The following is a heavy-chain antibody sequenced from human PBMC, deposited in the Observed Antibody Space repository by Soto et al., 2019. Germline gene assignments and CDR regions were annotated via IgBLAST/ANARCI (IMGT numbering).Heavy chain of an antibody. CDR3: ARGLYYDFWSGYYNYYYYGMDV. V-gene: IGHV1-18*01. CDR1: GYTFTSYG. CDR2: ISAYNGNT. Sequence: ASVKVSCKASGYTFTSYGISWVRQAPGQGLEWTGWISAYNGNTNYAQKLQGRVTMTTDTSTSTAYMELRSLRSDDTAVYYCARGLYYDFWSGYYNYYYYGMDVWGQGTTVTVSS. J-gene: IGHJ6*02. D-gene: IGHD3-3*01.